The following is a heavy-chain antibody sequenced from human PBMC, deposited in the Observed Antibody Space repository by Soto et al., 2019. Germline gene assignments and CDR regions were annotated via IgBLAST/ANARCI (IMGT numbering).Heavy chain of an antibody. V-gene: IGHV1-18*01. CDR3: VMVDNFVTPTPQDV. CDR2: ISPYTGNT. CDR1: GYIFVNYG. J-gene: IGHJ6*02. D-gene: IGHD3-16*02. Sequence: QVQLVQSGDEVKKPGASVKVSCKASGYIFVNYGIAWVRQAPGQGLEWMGWISPYTGNTHSATKVQGRLTMTTDTSTRTAYMHLGRLTSDDTAVYYCVMVDNFVTPTPQDVWGQGTTVTVSS.